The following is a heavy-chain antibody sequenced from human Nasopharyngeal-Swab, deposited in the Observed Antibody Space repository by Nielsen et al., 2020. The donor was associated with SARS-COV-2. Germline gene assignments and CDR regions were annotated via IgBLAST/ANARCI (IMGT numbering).Heavy chain of an antibody. D-gene: IGHD3-3*01. J-gene: IGHJ3*02. V-gene: IGHV4-61*02. CDR3: ASTCYDPRDAFDI. CDR1: GGSISSGSYY. Sequence: SETLSLTCTVSGGSISSGSYYWSWIRQPAGKGLEWIGRIYTSGSTNYNPSLKSRVTISVDTSKNQFSLKLSSVTAADTAVYYCASTCYDPRDAFDIWGQGTMVTVSS. CDR2: IYTSGST.